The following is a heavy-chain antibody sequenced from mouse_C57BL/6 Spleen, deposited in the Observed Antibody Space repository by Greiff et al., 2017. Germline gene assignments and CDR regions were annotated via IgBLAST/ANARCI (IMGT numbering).Heavy chain of an antibody. J-gene: IGHJ4*01. CDR2: IYPGSGST. CDR1: GYTFTSYW. Sequence: QVQLQQPGAELVKPGASVKMSCKASGYTFTSYWITWVKQRPGQGLEWIGDIYPGSGSTNYNEKFKSKATLTVDTSSSTAYMQLSSLTSEDSAVYYCASYCYYSNEDAMDYWGQGTSVTVSS. CDR3: ASYCYYSNEDAMDY. D-gene: IGHD2-5*01. V-gene: IGHV1-55*01.